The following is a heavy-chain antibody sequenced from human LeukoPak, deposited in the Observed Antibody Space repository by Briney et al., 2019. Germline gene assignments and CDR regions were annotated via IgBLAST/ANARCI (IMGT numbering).Heavy chain of an antibody. D-gene: IGHD1-26*01. Sequence: SETLSLTCAVSGGSISNITNSNWWSWVRQPPGKRLEWVGESNDSGGTNYNPSLKSRVTISADKSKNQVSLKLTSVTAADTAVYYCARLSVIVGSTLEYYYYYMDVWGQGTTVTLSS. CDR2: SNDSGGT. CDR1: GGSISNITNSNW. V-gene: IGHV4-4*02. CDR3: ARLSVIVGSTLEYYYYYMDV. J-gene: IGHJ6*03.